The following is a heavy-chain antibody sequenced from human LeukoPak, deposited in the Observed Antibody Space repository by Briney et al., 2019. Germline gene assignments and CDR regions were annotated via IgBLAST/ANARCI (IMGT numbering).Heavy chain of an antibody. CDR2: IIPILGIA. CDR1: LGTFSSYT. V-gene: IGHV1-69*02. D-gene: IGHD5/OR15-5a*01. CDR3: ASVYADGAFDI. J-gene: IGHJ3*02. Sequence: GASVKLSCKDSLGTFSSYTISWVRQAPGQGLEWMGRIIPILGIANYAQKFQGRVTITAHKSTSTAYMELSSLRSEDTAVYYCASVYADGAFDIWGQGTMATVSS.